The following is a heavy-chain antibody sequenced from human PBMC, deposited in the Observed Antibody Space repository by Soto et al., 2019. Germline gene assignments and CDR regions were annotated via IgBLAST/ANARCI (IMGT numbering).Heavy chain of an antibody. Sequence: EVQLVESGGDLIQPGGSLRLSCAASGFTFSGHWMHWVRQVPGKGLEWVSRINTDGGSSAYADSVKGRFTISRDNAKNTLYLQMNGLRAEDTAVYYCAREAGSCSRTSCYRRAFDTWGQGTTVTVS. CDR1: GFTFSGHW. D-gene: IGHD2-2*01. J-gene: IGHJ3*02. CDR3: AREAGSCSRTSCYRRAFDT. V-gene: IGHV3-74*03. CDR2: INTDGGSS.